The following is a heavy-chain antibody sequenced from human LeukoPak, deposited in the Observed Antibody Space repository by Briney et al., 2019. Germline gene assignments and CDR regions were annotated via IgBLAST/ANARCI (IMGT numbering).Heavy chain of an antibody. CDR1: GFTFRTYW. CDR3: ARGGEAVIDSPRWNLDGIRFDY. J-gene: IGHJ4*02. V-gene: IGHV3-74*01. Sequence: GGSLRLSCAVSGFTFRTYWMHWVRQVPGEGLVWVSRINEDGSITNYADSVKGRFSISRDNAKNTLYLQMNSLRAEDTAVYYCARGGEAVIDSPRWNLDGIRFDYWGQGTLVTVSS. CDR2: INEDGSIT. D-gene: IGHD3-10*01.